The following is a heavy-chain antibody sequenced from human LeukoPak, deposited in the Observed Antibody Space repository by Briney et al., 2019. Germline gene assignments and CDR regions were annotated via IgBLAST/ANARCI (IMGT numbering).Heavy chain of an antibody. CDR1: GFTFSNYW. CDR2: IYSDGSST. CDR3: VRDLGSGWSPDY. V-gene: IGHV3-74*01. J-gene: IGHJ4*02. Sequence: GGSLRLSCATSGFTFSNYWMHWVRQAPGKGLVWVSSIYSDGSSTNYADSVKGRFSISRDNARNTLYLQMNSLTAEDTAVYYCVRDLGSGWSPDYWRQGTLVTVSS. D-gene: IGHD6-19*01.